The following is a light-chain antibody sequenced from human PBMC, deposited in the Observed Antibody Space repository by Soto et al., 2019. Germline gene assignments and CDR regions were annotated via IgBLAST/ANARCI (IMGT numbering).Light chain of an antibody. V-gene: IGKV1-27*01. Sequence: DIQMTQSPSSLSASVGDRVTITCRASQDMSNYLAWYLQKPGKVPKLLIYAASTLQTGVQSRFSGSGSGTVFTLAINSLQPEDVATYYCQNYKSAPNTFGRGTRLEIK. J-gene: IGKJ2*01. CDR1: QDMSNY. CDR2: AAS. CDR3: QNYKSAPNT.